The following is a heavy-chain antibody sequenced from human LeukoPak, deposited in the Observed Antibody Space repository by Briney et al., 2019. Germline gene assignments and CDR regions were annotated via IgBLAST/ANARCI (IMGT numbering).Heavy chain of an antibody. CDR2: INTNTGNP. V-gene: IGHV7-4-1*02. J-gene: IGHJ6*02. Sequence: ASVKVSCKASGYTFTSYAMNWVRQAPGQGLEWMGWINTNTGNPTYAQGITGRFVFFLDTSVSTAYLQISSLKAEDTAVYYCARTFDGSGSYYGMDVWGQGTTVTVSS. CDR1: GYTFTSYA. D-gene: IGHD3-10*01. CDR3: ARTFDGSGSYYGMDV.